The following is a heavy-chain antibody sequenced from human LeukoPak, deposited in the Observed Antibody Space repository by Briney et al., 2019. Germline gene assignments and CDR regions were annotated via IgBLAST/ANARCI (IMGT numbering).Heavy chain of an antibody. CDR3: ARDDPYGDYIDY. V-gene: IGHV3-30*04. CDR1: GFTFSSYA. D-gene: IGHD4-17*01. CDR2: ISYDGSNK. J-gene: IGHJ4*02. Sequence: GRSLRLSCAASGFTFSSYAMHWVRQAPGKGLEWVAVISYDGSNKHYADSVKGRFTISRDNSKNTLYLQMNSLRAEDTAVYYCARDDPYGDYIDYWGQGTLVTVSS.